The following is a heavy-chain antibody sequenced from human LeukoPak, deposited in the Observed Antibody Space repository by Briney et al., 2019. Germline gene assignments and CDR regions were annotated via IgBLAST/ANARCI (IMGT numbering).Heavy chain of an antibody. D-gene: IGHD6-13*01. CDR3: AKKSGAPANFDY. Sequence: PGGSLRLSCGASGFTFDDHPMHWVRQVPGKGLEWVSLSSGDGGTTSYADSVKGRFTISRDNSKNSLYLQMNSLRTEDTALYYCAKKSGAPANFDYWGQGTLVTVSS. J-gene: IGHJ4*02. CDR2: SSGDGGTT. V-gene: IGHV3-43*02. CDR1: GFTFDDHP.